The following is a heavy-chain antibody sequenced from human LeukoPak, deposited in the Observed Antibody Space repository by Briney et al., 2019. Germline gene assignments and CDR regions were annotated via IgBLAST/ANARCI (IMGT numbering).Heavy chain of an antibody. CDR2: IIPMFGTA. V-gene: IGHV1-69*05. CDR3: ATRPYYDSSGYLLT. D-gene: IGHD3-22*01. CDR1: GYTFTAQY. Sequence: SVKVSCKASGYTFTAQYMHWLRQAPGQGLEWMGRIIPMFGTANYAQKFQGRVTITTDESTSTAYMELSSLRSEDTAVYYCATRPYYDSSGYLLTWGQGTLVTVSS. J-gene: IGHJ5*02.